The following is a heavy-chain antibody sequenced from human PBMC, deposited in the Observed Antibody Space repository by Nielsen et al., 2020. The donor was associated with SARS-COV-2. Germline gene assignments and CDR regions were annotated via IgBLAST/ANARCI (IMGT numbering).Heavy chain of an antibody. CDR3: AKDLDADYLSNWFDS. Sequence: GESLKISCVASGFTFRNYGMHWVRQAPGKGLEWLAVITYDGLNEFYVKSVEGRFTISRDNSKNTLYLQMNSLRTEDTAVYYCAKDLDADYLSNWFDSWGQGTLVTVSS. V-gene: IGHV3-30*18. CDR1: GFTFRNYG. J-gene: IGHJ5*01. CDR2: ITYDGLNE. D-gene: IGHD4-17*01.